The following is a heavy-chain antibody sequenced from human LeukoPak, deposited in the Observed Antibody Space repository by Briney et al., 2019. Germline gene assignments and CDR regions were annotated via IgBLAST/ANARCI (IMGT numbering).Heavy chain of an antibody. CDR3: ASGYSSGWYFLDY. J-gene: IGHJ4*02. CDR1: GFTFSDYY. D-gene: IGHD6-19*01. CDR2: ISSSGNSI. Sequence: GGSLRLSCAASGFTFSDYYMSWIRQAPGKGLEWVSYISSSGNSIYYADSVKGRFTISRDNAKNSLYLQMNSLRAEDTAVYYCASGYSSGWYFLDYWGQGTLVTVSS. V-gene: IGHV3-11*01.